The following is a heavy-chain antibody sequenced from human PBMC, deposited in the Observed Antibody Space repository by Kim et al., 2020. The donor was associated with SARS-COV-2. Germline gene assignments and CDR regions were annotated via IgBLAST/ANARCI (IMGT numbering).Heavy chain of an antibody. J-gene: IGHJ4*02. D-gene: IGHD3-22*01. CDR3: ARGLRGYYYVDY. Sequence: CYSPSLKSRATISVDTSKSHFTLMLSSVTAADTAVYFCARGLRGYYYVDYWGQGTLVTVSS. V-gene: IGHV4-39*02.